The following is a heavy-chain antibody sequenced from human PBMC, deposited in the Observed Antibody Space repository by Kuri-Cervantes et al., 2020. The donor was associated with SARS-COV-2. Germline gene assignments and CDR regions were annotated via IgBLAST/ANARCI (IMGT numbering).Heavy chain of an antibody. CDR1: GFTFGDYA. CDR3: AKDVAAAQTLGGKDF. CDR2: ISYDGSNK. Sequence: GESLKISCTASGFTFGDYAMSWFRQAPGKGLEWVAVISYDGSNKYYADSVKGRFTISRDNSKNTLYLQMNSLRAEDAAVYYCAKDVAAAQTLGGKDFWGQGPTVTVSS. J-gene: IGHJ6*02. V-gene: IGHV3-30*04. D-gene: IGHD6-13*01.